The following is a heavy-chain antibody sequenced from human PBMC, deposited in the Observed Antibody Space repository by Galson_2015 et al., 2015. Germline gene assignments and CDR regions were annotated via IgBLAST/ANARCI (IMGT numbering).Heavy chain of an antibody. Sequence: SLRLSCAASGFTFSSYGMHWVRQAPGKGLEWVAVIWYDGSNKYYADSVKGRFTISRDNSKNTLYLQMNSLRAEDTAVHYCARDRGGVKGERYCSSTSCYAENCYGMDVWGQGTTVTVSS. V-gene: IGHV3-33*01. D-gene: IGHD2-2*01. J-gene: IGHJ6*02. CDR2: IWYDGSNK. CDR3: ARDRGGVKGERYCSSTSCYAENCYGMDV. CDR1: GFTFSSYG.